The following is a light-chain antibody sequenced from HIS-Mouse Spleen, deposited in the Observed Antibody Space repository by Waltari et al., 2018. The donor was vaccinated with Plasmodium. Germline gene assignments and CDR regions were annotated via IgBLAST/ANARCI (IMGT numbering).Light chain of an antibody. J-gene: IGLJ3*02. CDR1: SSNIGSNS. CDR2: RNN. V-gene: IGLV1-47*01. Sequence: QSVLTQPPSASGTPGQRVTISCSGSSSNIGSNSVYCYQQPPGTAPKLLIYRNNQRPSGVPDRFSGSKSGTSASLAISGLRSEDEADYYCAAWDDSLSGWVFGGGTKLTVL. CDR3: AAWDDSLSGWV.